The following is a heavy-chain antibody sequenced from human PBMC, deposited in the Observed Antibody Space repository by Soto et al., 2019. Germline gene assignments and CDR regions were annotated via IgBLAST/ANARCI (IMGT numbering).Heavy chain of an antibody. CDR1: GFTSTNYV. Sequence: GGSLRLSCAASGFTSTNYVMNWVRQAPGKGLEWVSSISGSGTTTFYADSVKGRFFISRDNSKNTLYLQMNSLRAEDTALYYCAKDRVGGVPDAFDIWGQGTMVTVSS. J-gene: IGHJ3*02. CDR3: AKDRVGGVPDAFDI. V-gene: IGHV3-23*01. D-gene: IGHD2-8*01. CDR2: ISGSGTTT.